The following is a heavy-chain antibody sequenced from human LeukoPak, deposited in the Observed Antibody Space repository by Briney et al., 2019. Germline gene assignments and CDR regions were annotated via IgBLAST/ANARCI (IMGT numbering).Heavy chain of an antibody. D-gene: IGHD1-26*01. Sequence: LSXAXSGXTXTSYSMXWVRQAQGKGLEGVSTISGGGGSTYYADSVKGRFTISRDNSKNTLYLQVNSLRAEDTAVYYCAKGGKWDVTPFDYWGQGTLVTVSS. CDR1: GXTXTSYS. CDR2: ISGGGGST. CDR3: AKGGKWDVTPFDY. J-gene: IGHJ4*02. V-gene: IGHV3-23*01.